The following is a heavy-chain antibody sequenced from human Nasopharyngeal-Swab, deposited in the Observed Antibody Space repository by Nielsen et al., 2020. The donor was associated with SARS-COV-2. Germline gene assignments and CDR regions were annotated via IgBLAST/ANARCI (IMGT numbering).Heavy chain of an antibody. J-gene: IGHJ6*02. CDR3: ARLSLTGYYSASYYGIDV. D-gene: IGHD3-9*01. Sequence: GVVWVAVISYDGSNKYYADSVKGRFTISRDNSKNTLYLQMNSLRAEDTAVYYCARLSLTGYYSASYYGIDVWGQGTTVTVSS. CDR2: ISYDGSNK. V-gene: IGHV3-30*03.